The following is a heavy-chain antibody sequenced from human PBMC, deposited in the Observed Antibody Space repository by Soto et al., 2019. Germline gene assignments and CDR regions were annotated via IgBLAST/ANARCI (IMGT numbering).Heavy chain of an antibody. V-gene: IGHV3-30*18. J-gene: IGHJ6*02. CDR1: GFDFSSYA. CDR2: ISYDGNYI. CDR3: AKGILSATIGPYAMDV. D-gene: IGHD3-16*01. Sequence: QVQLVESGGGVVQPGASLRLSCEASGFDFSSYAMHWVRQAPGKGLEWVGVISYDGNYIYYADSVKGRFTISRDNSKNTLYVQLNSLRPEDTAVYYCAKGILSATIGPYAMDVWGQGTTVTVSS.